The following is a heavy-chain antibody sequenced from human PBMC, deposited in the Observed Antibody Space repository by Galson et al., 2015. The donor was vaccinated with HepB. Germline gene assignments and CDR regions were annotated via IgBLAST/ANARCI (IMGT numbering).Heavy chain of an antibody. V-gene: IGHV3-48*01. CDR3: ARDRNSPTLVLFDY. Sequence: LRLSCAASGFTFSSYSMNWVRQAPGKGLDWVSYISSSNTIYYADSVKGRFTISRDNAKNSLYLQMNSLRAEDTAVYYCARDRNSPTLVLFDYWGQGTLVTVSS. CDR1: GFTFSSYS. D-gene: IGHD2-21*01. CDR2: ISSSNTI. J-gene: IGHJ4*02.